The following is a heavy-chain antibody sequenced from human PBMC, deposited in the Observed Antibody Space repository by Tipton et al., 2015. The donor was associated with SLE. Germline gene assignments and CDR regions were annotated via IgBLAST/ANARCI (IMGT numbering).Heavy chain of an antibody. D-gene: IGHD1-7*01. V-gene: IGHV4-34*01. J-gene: IGHJ6*02. CDR2: INHSGST. CDR3: ARDYAALAGTTVPAYYFAMDV. CDR1: GGSFSGYY. Sequence: TLSLTCAVYGGSFSGYYWSWIRQTPGKGLEWIGEINHSGSTNYNPSLKSRVTISVDTSKNQFSLKLSSVTAADTAVYYCARDYAALAGTTVPAYYFAMDVWGQGTTVTVSS.